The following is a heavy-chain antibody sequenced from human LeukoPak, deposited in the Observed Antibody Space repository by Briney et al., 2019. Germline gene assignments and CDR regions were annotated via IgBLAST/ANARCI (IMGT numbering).Heavy chain of an antibody. CDR1: GDSISNYF. D-gene: IGHD2-15*01. J-gene: IGHJ4*02. Sequence: SETLSLTCTVSGDSISNYFWSWIRQPAGKGLEWIGRIYTSGSTDYNPSLRSRVTISVDTSKNQFSLKLSSVTAADTAVYYCAREVGYCSGGSCYSYFDYWGQGTLVTVSS. CDR2: IYTSGST. CDR3: AREVGYCSGGSCYSYFDY. V-gene: IGHV4-4*07.